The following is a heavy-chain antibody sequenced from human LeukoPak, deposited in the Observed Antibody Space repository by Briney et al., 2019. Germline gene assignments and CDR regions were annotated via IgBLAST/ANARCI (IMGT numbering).Heavy chain of an antibody. D-gene: IGHD4-17*01. CDR2: IIPIFGTA. CDR3: AREGSYGDYLANWFDP. J-gene: IGHJ5*02. V-gene: IGHV1-69*05. CDR1: RGTFSSYA. Sequence: SVKVSCKASRGTFSSYAISWVRQAPGQGLEWMGGIIPIFGTANYAQKFQGRVTITTDESTSTAYMELSSLRSEDTAVYYCAREGSYGDYLANWFDPWGQGTLVTVSS.